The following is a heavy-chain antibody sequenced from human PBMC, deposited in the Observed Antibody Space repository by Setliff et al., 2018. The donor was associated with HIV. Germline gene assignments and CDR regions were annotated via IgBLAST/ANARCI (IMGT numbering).Heavy chain of an antibody. Sequence: PSETLSLTCTVSNGSINNYFWSWIRQPAGKRLEWIGRIFSSGTYNYNPSLRSRVTISVDASNKKFSLNLMSVTAADTAVYYCARMAPDGTGGYCFDAWGQGTLVTVSS. J-gene: IGHJ4*02. V-gene: IGHV4-4*07. CDR3: ARMAPDGTGGYCFDA. CDR2: IFSSGTY. CDR1: NGSINNYF. D-gene: IGHD3-16*01.